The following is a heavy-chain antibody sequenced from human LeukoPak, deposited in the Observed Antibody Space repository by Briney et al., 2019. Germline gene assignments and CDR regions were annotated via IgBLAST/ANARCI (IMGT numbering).Heavy chain of an antibody. D-gene: IGHD2-2*01. CDR1: GFTFSSYA. Sequence: GGSLRLSCAASGFTFSSYAMSWVRQAPGKGLEWVSAISGSGGSTYYADSVRGRFTISRDNSKNTLYLQMNSLRAEDTAVYYCANLVVVPAAMSRGHGYYFDYWGQGTLVTVSS. J-gene: IGHJ4*02. CDR3: ANLVVVPAAMSRGHGYYFDY. CDR2: ISGSGGST. V-gene: IGHV3-23*01.